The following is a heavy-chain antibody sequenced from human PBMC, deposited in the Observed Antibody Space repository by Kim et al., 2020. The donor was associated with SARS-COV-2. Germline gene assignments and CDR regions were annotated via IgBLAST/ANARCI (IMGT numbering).Heavy chain of an antibody. CDR1: GGSISSDGHY. V-gene: IGHV4-31*03. CDR3: ARYVTGMLDY. CDR2: IYHSGST. J-gene: IGHJ4*02. D-gene: IGHD2-21*02. Sequence: SETLSLTCTVSGGSISSDGHYWSWIRQHPGKGLEWIGYIYHSGSTYYNPSLKSRITISVDTSKNQFSLKLSSVTAVDTAVYYCARYVTGMLDYWGQGTLVTVPS.